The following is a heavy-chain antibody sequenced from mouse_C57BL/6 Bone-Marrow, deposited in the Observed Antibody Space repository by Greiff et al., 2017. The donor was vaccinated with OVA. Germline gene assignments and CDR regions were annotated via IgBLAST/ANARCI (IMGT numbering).Heavy chain of an antibody. CDR2: IRNKANNHAT. J-gene: IGHJ2*01. D-gene: IGHD2-2*01. Sequence: EVKVEESGGGLVQPGGSMKLSCAASGFTFRDAWMDWVRQSPEKGLEWVAEIRNKANNHATYYAESVKGRFTISRDDSKSSVYLRMNSVRAEDTGIYYGTPRIYYGYERDYWGQGTTLTVSS. V-gene: IGHV6-6*01. CDR1: GFTFRDAW. CDR3: TPRIYYGYERDY.